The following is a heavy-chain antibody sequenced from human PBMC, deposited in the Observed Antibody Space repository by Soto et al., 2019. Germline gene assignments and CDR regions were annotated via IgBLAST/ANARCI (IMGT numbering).Heavy chain of an antibody. CDR3: AREEQGSSWFTRSWFDP. J-gene: IGHJ5*02. CDR2: IYYSGST. D-gene: IGHD6-13*01. CDR1: GGSISSYY. Sequence: SETLSLTCTVSGGSISSYYWSWIRQPPGKGLEWIGYIYYSGSTNYNPSLKSRVTISVDTSKNQFSLKLSSVTAADTAEYYCAREEQGSSWFTRSWFDPWGQGTLVTVSS. V-gene: IGHV4-59*01.